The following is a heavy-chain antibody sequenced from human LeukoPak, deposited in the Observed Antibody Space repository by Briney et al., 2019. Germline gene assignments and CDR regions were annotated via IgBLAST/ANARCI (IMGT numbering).Heavy chain of an antibody. CDR1: GFTFSAYA. D-gene: IGHD3-3*01. Sequence: GGSLRLSCAASGFTFSAYAMHWVRQAPGKGLEWVAVLSYGGTNKYYADSVKGRFTISRDNSKNTMFLQMNSLRAEDTAVYHCARDRSGYANDAFDFWGQGTMVTVSS. CDR3: ARDRSGYANDAFDF. V-gene: IGHV3-30-3*01. J-gene: IGHJ3*01. CDR2: LSYGGTNK.